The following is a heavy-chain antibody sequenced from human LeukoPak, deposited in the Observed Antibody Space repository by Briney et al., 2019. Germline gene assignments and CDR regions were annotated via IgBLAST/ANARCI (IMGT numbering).Heavy chain of an antibody. CDR1: GGTFSSYA. V-gene: IGHV7-4-1*02. CDR3: ARADQSIAGGFYYYYYMDV. D-gene: IGHD6-6*01. Sequence: ASVKVSCKASGGTFSSYAISWVRQAPGQGLEWMGWINTNTGNPTYAQGFTGRFVFSLDTSVSTAYLQISSLKAEDTAVYYCARADQSIAGGFYYYYYMDVWGKGTTVTVSS. J-gene: IGHJ6*03. CDR2: INTNTGNP.